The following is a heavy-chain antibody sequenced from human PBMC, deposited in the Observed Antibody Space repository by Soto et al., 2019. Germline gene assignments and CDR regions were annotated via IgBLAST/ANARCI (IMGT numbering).Heavy chain of an antibody. V-gene: IGHV3-21*01. CDR1: GFTFSSYT. CDR3: AGSGSPNYDFWSGYPLDY. Sequence: GGSLRLSCAASGFTFSSYTLNWVRQAPGKGLEWVSSISSRSSYIFYGDSVKGRFTISRDNAKNSLYLQMNNLRAEDTAVYYCAGSGSPNYDFWSGYPLDYWGQGTLVTVSS. D-gene: IGHD3-3*01. CDR2: ISSRSSYI. J-gene: IGHJ4*02.